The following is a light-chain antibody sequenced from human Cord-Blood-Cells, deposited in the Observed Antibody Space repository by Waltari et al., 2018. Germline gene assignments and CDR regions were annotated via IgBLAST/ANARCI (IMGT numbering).Light chain of an antibody. J-gene: IGKJ1*01. Sequence: EIVLTQSPGTLSLSPGERATLSCRASQSVSSSYLAWYQQKPGQAPRLLIYGASSRATGIPDRFSGSGSGTDFTLTISRLEPEDFAVYYCQQYGSSLWMFGQGTKVEIE. CDR1: QSVSSSY. V-gene: IGKV3-20*01. CDR3: QQYGSSLWM. CDR2: GAS.